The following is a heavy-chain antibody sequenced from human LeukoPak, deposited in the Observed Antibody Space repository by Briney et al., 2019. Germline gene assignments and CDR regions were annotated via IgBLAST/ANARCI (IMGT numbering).Heavy chain of an antibody. CDR1: GFTFSNAW. V-gene: IGHV3-15*01. CDR3: TTLSTVTTADY. CDR2: IKSKTDGGAT. Sequence: GGSLRLSCAASGFTFSNAWMSWVRQAPGKGLEWVGRIKSKTDGGATDYAAPVKGRFTISRDDSKNTLYLQMNSLKTEDTAVYYCTTLSTVTTADYWGQGTLVTVSS. D-gene: IGHD4-17*01. J-gene: IGHJ4*02.